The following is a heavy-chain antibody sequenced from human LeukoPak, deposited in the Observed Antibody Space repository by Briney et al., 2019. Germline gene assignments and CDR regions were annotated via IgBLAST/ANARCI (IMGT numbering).Heavy chain of an antibody. CDR1: GFTFSSFG. J-gene: IGHJ4*02. Sequence: PGRSLRLSCAASGFTFSSFGMHWVRQAPGKGLEWVAVISSDGSNKYYADSVKGRFTILRDNSKNTLYLQMDSLRAEDTAVYYCAKSRLYSSGSADYWGQGTLVTVSS. D-gene: IGHD6-19*01. V-gene: IGHV3-30*18. CDR2: ISSDGSNK. CDR3: AKSRLYSSGSADY.